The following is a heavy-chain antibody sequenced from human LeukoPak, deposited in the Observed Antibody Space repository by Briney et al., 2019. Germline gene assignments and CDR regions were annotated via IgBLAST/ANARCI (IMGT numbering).Heavy chain of an antibody. V-gene: IGHV3-21*01. J-gene: IGHJ4*02. D-gene: IGHD5-24*01. CDR3: ARGRQAFDY. CDR1: GFTFSSYA. Sequence: PGGSLRLSCAASGFTFSSYAMSWVRQAPGKGLEWVSAISSSSNYIYYVDSVKGRFTISRDNAKNSLYLQMNSLRVEDTAVYYCARGRQAFDYWGQGTLVTVSS. CDR2: ISSSSNYI.